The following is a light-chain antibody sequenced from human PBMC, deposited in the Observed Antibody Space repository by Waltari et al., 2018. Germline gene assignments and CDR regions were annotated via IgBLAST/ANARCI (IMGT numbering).Light chain of an antibody. J-gene: IGLJ2*01. CDR3: NSRDSSGNHVV. Sequence: SSELTQDPAVSVALGQTVRITCQGDSLRSYYASWDQQKPGQAPVLVIYGKNNRPSGNPARFSGSISGNTASLTLTGAQAEDEADYYCNSRDSSGNHVVFGGGTKLTVL. V-gene: IGLV3-19*01. CDR1: SLRSYY. CDR2: GKN.